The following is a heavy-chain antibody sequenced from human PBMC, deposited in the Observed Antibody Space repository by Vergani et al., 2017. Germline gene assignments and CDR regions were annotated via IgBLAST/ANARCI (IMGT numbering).Heavy chain of an antibody. D-gene: IGHD5-18*01. CDR2: IYPGDSDT. CDR3: ARCRVSYGLFYYFDY. J-gene: IGHJ4*02. CDR1: GYSFTSYW. V-gene: IGHV5-51*01. Sequence: EVQLVQSGVEVKKPGESLRISCKGSGYSFTSYWISWVRQMPGKGLEWMGIIYPGDSDTRYSPSFQGQVTISADKSISTAYLQWSSLKASDTAMYYCARCRVSYGLFYYFDYWGQGTLVTVSS.